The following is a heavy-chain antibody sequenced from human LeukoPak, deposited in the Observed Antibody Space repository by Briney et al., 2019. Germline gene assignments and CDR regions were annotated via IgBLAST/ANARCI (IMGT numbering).Heavy chain of an antibody. V-gene: IGHV3-30-3*01. CDR1: GFTFSSYA. Sequence: PGGSLRLSCAASGFTFSSYAMHWVRQAPGKGLEWVAVISYDGSNKYYADSVKGRFTISRDNSKNTLYLQMNSLRAEDTAVYYCAKAFTSGYSYGYDYWGQGTLVTVSS. CDR3: AKAFTSGYSYGYDY. CDR2: ISYDGSNK. D-gene: IGHD5-18*01. J-gene: IGHJ4*02.